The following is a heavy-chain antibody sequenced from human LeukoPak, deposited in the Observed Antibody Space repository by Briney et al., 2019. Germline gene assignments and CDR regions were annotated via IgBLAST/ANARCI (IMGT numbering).Heavy chain of an antibody. Sequence: GGPLRLSCAASGFTFSSYAMSWVRQAPGKGLEWVSAISGSGGSTYYADSVKGRFTISRDNSKNTLYLQMNSLRAEDTAVYYCAKSGPPIVLVPAAMRGYYFDYWGQGTLVTVSS. J-gene: IGHJ4*02. V-gene: IGHV3-23*01. CDR1: GFTFSSYA. D-gene: IGHD2-2*01. CDR2: ISGSGGST. CDR3: AKSGPPIVLVPAAMRGYYFDY.